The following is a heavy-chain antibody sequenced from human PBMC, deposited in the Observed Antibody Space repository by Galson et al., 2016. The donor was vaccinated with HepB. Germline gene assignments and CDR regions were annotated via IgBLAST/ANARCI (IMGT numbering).Heavy chain of an antibody. CDR1: GSTISGSW. Sequence: SLRLSCAVSGSTISGSWMYWVRQAPGKGLEWVANINPDGSGKNYVDSVEGRFTISRDDAKNSLYLQMDSLRAEDTAVYYCARGAFLGGQGTLVTVSS. CDR3: ARGAFL. J-gene: IGHJ4*02. V-gene: IGHV3-7*01. CDR2: INPDGSGK. D-gene: IGHD2/OR15-2a*01.